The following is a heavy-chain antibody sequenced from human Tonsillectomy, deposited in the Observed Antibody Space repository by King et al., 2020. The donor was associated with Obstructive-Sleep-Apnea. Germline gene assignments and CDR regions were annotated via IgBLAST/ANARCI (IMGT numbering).Heavy chain of an antibody. CDR3: ARMGEQLWLTGAFDI. Sequence: QLQESGPGLVKPSETLSLTCTVSGGSISSYYWSWIRQPPGKGLEWIGYIYYSGSTNYNPSPKSRVTISVDTSKNQFSLKLSSLTAADTAVYYCARMGEQLWLTGAFDIWGQGTMVTVSS. CDR1: GGSISSYY. V-gene: IGHV4-59*08. CDR2: IYYSGST. J-gene: IGHJ3*02. D-gene: IGHD5-18*01.